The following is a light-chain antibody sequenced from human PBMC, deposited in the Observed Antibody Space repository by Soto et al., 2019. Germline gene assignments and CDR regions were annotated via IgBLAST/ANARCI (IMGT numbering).Light chain of an antibody. J-gene: IGKJ1*01. CDR3: QQYDSSPKT. V-gene: IGKV3-20*01. Sequence: IVLMQSPGTLSLSPGERATLSCRASQSVSSSYLAWYQQKPGQAPRLLIYGASSRATGIPDRFSGSGSGTDFTLTISRLETEDFAVYYCQQYDSSPKTFGQGTKVDIK. CDR1: QSVSSSY. CDR2: GAS.